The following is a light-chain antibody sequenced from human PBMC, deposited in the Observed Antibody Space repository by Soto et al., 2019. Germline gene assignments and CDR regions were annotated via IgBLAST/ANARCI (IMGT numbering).Light chain of an antibody. CDR1: SSDVGGYNY. Sequence: QSALTQPRSVSGSPGQSVTISCTGTSSDVGGYNYVSWYQQHPGKAPKLMIYDVSKRPSGVPDRFSGSKSGNTACLTISGLPAEDGADYCCCSYAGGYTLNVFGTGTKVTVL. J-gene: IGLJ1*01. V-gene: IGLV2-11*01. CDR2: DVS. CDR3: CSYAGGYTLNV.